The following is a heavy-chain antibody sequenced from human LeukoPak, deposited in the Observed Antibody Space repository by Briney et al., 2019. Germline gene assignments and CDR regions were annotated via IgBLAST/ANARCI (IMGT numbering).Heavy chain of an antibody. CDR3: AGGSMVRGVRWLQYY. CDR2: MNPNSGNT. V-gene: IGHV1-8*01. Sequence: ASVKVSCKASGYTFTSYDINWVRQATGQGFEWMGWMNPNSGNTGYAQKFQGRVTMTRNTSISTAYMEVSSLRYEDTAVYYCAGGSMVRGVRWLQYYWGQGTLVTVSS. D-gene: IGHD3-10*01. J-gene: IGHJ4*02. CDR1: GYTFTSYD.